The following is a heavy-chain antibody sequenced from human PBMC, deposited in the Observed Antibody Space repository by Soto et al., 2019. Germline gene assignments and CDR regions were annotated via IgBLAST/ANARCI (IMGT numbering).Heavy chain of an antibody. J-gene: IGHJ6*02. CDR3: ARDCRSTSCHYYYYYGMDV. CDR2: IYYSGST. Sequence: PSETLSLTCTVSGGSISSGDYYWSWIRQPPGKGLEWIGYIYYSGSTYYNPSLKSRVTISVDTSKNQFSLKLSSVTAADTAVYYCARDCRSTSCHYYYYYGMDVWGQGTTVTVSS. D-gene: IGHD2-2*01. CDR1: GGSISSGDYY. V-gene: IGHV4-30-4*01.